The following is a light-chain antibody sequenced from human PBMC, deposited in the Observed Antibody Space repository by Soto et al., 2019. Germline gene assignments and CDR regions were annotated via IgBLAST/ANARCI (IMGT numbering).Light chain of an antibody. Sequence: DIQMTQSPSSLSASVGDRVTITCRASQGISNYLAWYQQIPGKVPKLLISAASTLQSGVPSRFSGSGSRPDFTLSCSSLQPEDVTTYHCQKYTIVPAFGGGTKVEIK. V-gene: IGKV1-27*01. J-gene: IGKJ4*01. CDR2: AAS. CDR3: QKYTIVPA. CDR1: QGISNY.